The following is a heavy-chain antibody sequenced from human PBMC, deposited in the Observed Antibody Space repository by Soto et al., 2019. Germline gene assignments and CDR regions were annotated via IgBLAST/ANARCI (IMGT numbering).Heavy chain of an antibody. CDR1: GFTFSSYA. D-gene: IGHD1-26*01. J-gene: IGHJ6*02. V-gene: IGHV3-23*01. Sequence: EVQLLESGGGLVQPGGSLRLSCAASGFTFSSYAMSWVRQAPGKGVEWVAAISGSGGSTYYVDTVKGRFTISRYNSKNTLNLQMNSLRAEDTAVYYCAKDLGGWALLVYYYYGMDVWGQGTTVTVSS. CDR2: ISGSGGST. CDR3: AKDLGGWALLVYYYYGMDV.